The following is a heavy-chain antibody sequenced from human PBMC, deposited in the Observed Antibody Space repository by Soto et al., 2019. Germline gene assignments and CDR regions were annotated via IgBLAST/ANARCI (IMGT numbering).Heavy chain of an antibody. CDR3: ARLQQQLVLYYYGMDV. J-gene: IGHJ6*04. D-gene: IGHD6-13*01. CDR1: GYSFTSYW. CDR2: IYPGASDT. V-gene: IGHV5-51*01. Sequence: GESLKISCKGSGYSFTSYWIGWVRQMPGEGLEWMGIIYPGASDTRYSPSFQGQVTISADKSISTAYLQWSSLKASDTAMYYCARLQQQLVLYYYGMDVWGKGTTVTVSS.